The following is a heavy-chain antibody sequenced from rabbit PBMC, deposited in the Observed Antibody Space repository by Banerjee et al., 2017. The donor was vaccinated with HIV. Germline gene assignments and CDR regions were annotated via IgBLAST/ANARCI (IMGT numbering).Heavy chain of an antibody. D-gene: IGHD6-1*01. CDR3: ARGANTPGYGYEL. CDR1: GFDFSTYG. J-gene: IGHJ4*01. V-gene: IGHV1S21*01. CDR2: ITYGGSA. Sequence: ESGGGLVQPGGSLKLSCKASGFDFSTYGVNWVRQAPGKGLEWIGYITYGGSAYYASWVNGRFTISRHNAQNTLYLQLNSLTAADTTTYFCARGANTPGYGYELWGPGTLVTVS.